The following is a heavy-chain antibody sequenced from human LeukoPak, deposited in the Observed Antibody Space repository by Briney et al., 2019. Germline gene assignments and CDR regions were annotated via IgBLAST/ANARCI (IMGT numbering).Heavy chain of an antibody. CDR3: ARVGYSSGWYADQ. Sequence: SGTLSLTGAVSGGSISSSNWWSWVRQPPGKGLEWIGEIYHSGSTNYNPSLKSRVTISVDKSKNQFSLKLSSVTAADTAVYYCARVGYSSGWYADQGGQGPLLSVPS. CDR2: IYHSGST. J-gene: IGHJ4*02. CDR1: GGSISSSNW. V-gene: IGHV4-4*02. D-gene: IGHD6-19*01.